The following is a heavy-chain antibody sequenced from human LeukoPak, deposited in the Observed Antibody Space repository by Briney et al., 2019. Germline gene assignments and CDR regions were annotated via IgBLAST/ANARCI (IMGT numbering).Heavy chain of an antibody. CDR3: ASKWVTYYYNSSYYHYPTDVFDI. V-gene: IGHV1-46*01. Sequence: ASVKVSCKASGYTFTSYYMHWVRQAPGQGLEWMGILNPSGGSTSYAQRFQDRVTITRDTSTSTVYMELSSLRSEDTAVYYCASKWVTYYYNSSYYHYPTDVFDIWGQGTMVTVSS. D-gene: IGHD3-22*01. CDR2: LNPSGGST. J-gene: IGHJ3*02. CDR1: GYTFTSYY.